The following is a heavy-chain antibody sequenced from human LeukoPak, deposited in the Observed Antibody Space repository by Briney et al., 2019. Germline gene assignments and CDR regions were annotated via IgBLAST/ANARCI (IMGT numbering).Heavy chain of an antibody. Sequence: SETLSLTCTVSGGSISSYYWSWIRQPPGKGLEWIGYIYYSGSTNYNPSLKSRVTISIDTSKDQFSLKLSSVTAADTAVYYCARSYQLPSHFDFWGQGTLVTVSS. J-gene: IGHJ4*02. CDR2: IYYSGST. CDR1: GGSISSYY. D-gene: IGHD2-2*01. V-gene: IGHV4-59*08. CDR3: ARSYQLPSHFDF.